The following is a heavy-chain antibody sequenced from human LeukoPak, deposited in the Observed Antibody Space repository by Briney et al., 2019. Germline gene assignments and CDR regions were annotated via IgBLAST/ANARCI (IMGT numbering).Heavy chain of an antibody. D-gene: IGHD3-9*01. V-gene: IGHV3-9*01. CDR3: AKDDYDILTGSGGFDY. Sequence: PGGSLRLSCAASGFTFDDYAMHWVRQAPGKGLEWVSGISWNSGSIGYADSVKGRFTISRDNAKDSLYLQMNSLRAEDTALYYCAKDDYDILTGSGGFDYWGQGTLVTVSS. CDR2: ISWNSGSI. J-gene: IGHJ4*02. CDR1: GFTFDDYA.